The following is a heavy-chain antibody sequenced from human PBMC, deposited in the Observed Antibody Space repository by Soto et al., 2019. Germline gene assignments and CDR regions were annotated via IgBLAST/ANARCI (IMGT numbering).Heavy chain of an antibody. CDR3: AXFFRSGYYDSSGYWFDP. J-gene: IGHJ5*02. V-gene: IGHV3-48*03. CDR2: ISSSGSTI. D-gene: IGHD3-22*01. Sequence: PGGSLRLSCAASGFTFSSYEMNWVRQAPGKGLEWVSYISSSGSTIYYADSVKGRFTISRDNAKNSLYLQMNSLRAEDTAVYYCAXFFRSGYYDSSGYWFDPWGQGTLVTVSS. CDR1: GFTFSSYE.